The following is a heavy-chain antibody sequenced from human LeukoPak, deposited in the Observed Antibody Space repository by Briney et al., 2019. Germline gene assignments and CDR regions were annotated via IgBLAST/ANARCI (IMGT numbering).Heavy chain of an antibody. CDR2: IWYDGSNK. V-gene: IGHV3-33*01. CDR3: ARDKDYYDSSGYYDY. J-gene: IGHJ4*02. D-gene: IGHD3-22*01. CDR1: GFTFSSYG. Sequence: PGGSLRLFCAASGFTFSSYGMHWVRQAPGKGLEWVAVIWYDGSNKYYADSVKGRFTISRDNSKNTLYLQMNSLRAEDTAVYYCARDKDYYDSSGYYDYWGQGTLVTVSS.